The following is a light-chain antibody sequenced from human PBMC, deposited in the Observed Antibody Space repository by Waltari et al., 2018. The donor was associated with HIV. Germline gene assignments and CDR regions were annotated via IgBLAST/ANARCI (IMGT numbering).Light chain of an antibody. CDR3: QRYGRART. Sequence: IVLTQSPGTLSLSPGEKATLSCRASQSVSSTSLAWYQQQPGQSPRPLIYSASTRANGTPDRFSGSESGTGFSLTSSRLEPEDFAVYYCQRYGRARTFGQGTKVEIK. CDR2: SAS. V-gene: IGKV3-20*01. J-gene: IGKJ1*01. CDR1: QSVSSTS.